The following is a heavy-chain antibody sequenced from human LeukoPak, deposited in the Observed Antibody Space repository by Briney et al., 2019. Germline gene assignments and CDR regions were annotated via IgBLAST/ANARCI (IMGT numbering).Heavy chain of an antibody. CDR2: INTNTGNP. CDR3: ARLFVWGSYRSPNDY. V-gene: IGHV7-4-1*02. D-gene: IGHD3-16*02. CDR1: GYTFTSYA. Sequence: ASVKVSCKASGYTFTSYAMNWVRQAPGQGLEWMGWINTNTGNPTYAQGFTGRFVFSLDTSVSTAYLQISSLKAGDTAVYYCARLFVWGSYRSPNDYWGQGTLVTVSS. J-gene: IGHJ4*02.